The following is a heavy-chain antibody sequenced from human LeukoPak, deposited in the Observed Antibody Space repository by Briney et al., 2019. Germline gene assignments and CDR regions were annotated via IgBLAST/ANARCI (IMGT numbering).Heavy chain of an antibody. CDR3: ARGHLVFAY. J-gene: IGHJ4*02. CDR2: VYYSGST. CDR1: GGSISDYY. D-gene: IGHD6-6*01. Sequence: KPSETLSLTCTVSGGSISDYYWIWIRQPPGKGLEWIGYVYYSGSTSYNPSLKSRVTISVDTSKNQFSLKVSSVTAADTALYYCARGHLVFAYWGQGTLVTVSS. V-gene: IGHV4-59*01.